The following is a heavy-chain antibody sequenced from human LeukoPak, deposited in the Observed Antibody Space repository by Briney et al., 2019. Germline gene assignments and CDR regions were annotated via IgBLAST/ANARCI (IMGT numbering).Heavy chain of an antibody. V-gene: IGHV3-30*04. CDR2: ISYDGSNN. CDR3: ARESFAARWD. J-gene: IGHJ4*02. Sequence: GGSLRLSCAASGFTFSSYAMHWVRQAPGKGLEWVAVISYDGSNNYYADSVKGRFTISRDNAKNSLYLQMNSLTAEDTAVYYCARESFAARWDWGQGTLVTVSS. D-gene: IGHD6-6*01. CDR1: GFTFSSYA.